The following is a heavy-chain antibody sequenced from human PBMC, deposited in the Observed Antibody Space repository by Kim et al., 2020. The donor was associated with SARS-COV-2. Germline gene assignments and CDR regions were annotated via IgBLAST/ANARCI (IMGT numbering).Heavy chain of an antibody. CDR2: ISGSGGST. CDR3: AKDLMGETYYYDSSGYLFDY. J-gene: IGHJ4*02. D-gene: IGHD3-22*01. CDR1: GFTFSSYA. Sequence: GGSLRLSCAASGFTFSSYAMSWVRQAPGKGLEWVSAISGSGGSTYYADSVKGRFTISRDNSKNTLYLQMNSLRAEDTAVYYCAKDLMGETYYYDSSGYLFDYWGQGTLVTVSS. V-gene: IGHV3-23*01.